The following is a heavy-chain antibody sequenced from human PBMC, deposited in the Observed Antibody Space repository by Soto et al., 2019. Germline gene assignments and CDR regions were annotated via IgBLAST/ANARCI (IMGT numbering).Heavy chain of an antibody. V-gene: IGHV1-69*13. Sequence: GASVKVSCKASGGTFSSYAISWVRQAPGQGLEWMGGIIPIFGKAKYAQKFQGRVTITADESTSTAYMELSSLRSEDTALYYCARQNAVVSLQNAFDIWGQGTMVTVSS. D-gene: IGHD3-22*01. CDR3: ARQNAVVSLQNAFDI. CDR1: GGTFSSYA. J-gene: IGHJ3*02. CDR2: IIPIFGKA.